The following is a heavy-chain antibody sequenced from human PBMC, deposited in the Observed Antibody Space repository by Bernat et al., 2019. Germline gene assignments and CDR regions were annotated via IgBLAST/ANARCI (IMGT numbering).Heavy chain of an antibody. CDR1: GGSISSYY. Sequence: QVQLQESGPGLVKPSETLSLTCTVSGGSISSYYWSWIRQPPGKGLEWIGYIYYSGSTNYNPSLKSRVTISVDTSKSQFSLKLSSVTAADTAVYYCARFVVVVAATHFDYWGQGTLVTVSS. V-gene: IGHV4-59*08. J-gene: IGHJ4*02. CDR3: ARFVVVVAATHFDY. CDR2: IYYSGST. D-gene: IGHD2-15*01.